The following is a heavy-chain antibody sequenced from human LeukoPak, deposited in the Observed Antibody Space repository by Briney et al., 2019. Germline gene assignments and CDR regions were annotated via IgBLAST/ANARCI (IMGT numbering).Heavy chain of an antibody. V-gene: IGHV3-30*02. CDR2: IRYDGSNK. Sequence: PGGSLRLSCAASGFTFSSYGMHSVRQAPGKGLEWVAFIRYDGSNKYYADSVKGRFTTSRDNSKNTLYLQMNSLRAEDTAVYYCANLHSSSWYLDYFDYWGQGTLVTVSS. CDR1: GFTFSSYG. CDR3: ANLHSSSWYLDYFDY. D-gene: IGHD6-13*01. J-gene: IGHJ4*02.